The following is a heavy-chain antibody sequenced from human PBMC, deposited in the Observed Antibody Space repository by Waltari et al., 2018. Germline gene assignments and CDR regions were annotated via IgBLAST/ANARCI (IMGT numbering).Heavy chain of an antibody. CDR1: GFNFRNYG. CDR3: AKHQLLQAYYYSMDV. CDR2: ITADGSGT. Sequence: EVQLVESGGDLVQPGGSLRLSCAASGFNFRNYGMNWVRQAPGQGLGWVSSITADGSGTYYADTVKGRFTTSLDNSNNTVFLQMNSLRVEDTALYYCAKHQLLQAYYYSMDVWGKGTTVTVSS. D-gene: IGHD2-2*01. V-gene: IGHV3-23*04. J-gene: IGHJ6*03.